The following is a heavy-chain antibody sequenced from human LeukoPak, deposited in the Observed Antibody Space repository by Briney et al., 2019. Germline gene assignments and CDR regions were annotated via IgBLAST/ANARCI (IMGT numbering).Heavy chain of an antibody. CDR1: GGSISSSSYY. J-gene: IGHJ6*03. CDR3: ARIITYYYYMDV. D-gene: IGHD3-16*01. Sequence: SETLSLTCTVSGGSISSSSYYWGWIRQPPGKGLEWIGSIYYSGSTYYNPSLKSRVTISVDTSKNQFSLKLSSVTAADTAVYYCARIITYYYYMDVWGKGTTVTVSS. V-gene: IGHV4-39*07. CDR2: IYYSGST.